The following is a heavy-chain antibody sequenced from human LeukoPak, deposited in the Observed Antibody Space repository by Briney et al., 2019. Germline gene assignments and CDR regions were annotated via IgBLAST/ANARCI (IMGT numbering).Heavy chain of an antibody. CDR3: ARGGGNFDF. CDR2: INQDGSEK. Sequence: PGGSLRLSCAASGFTFSSYWMSWVRQAPGKGLESVANINQDGSEKYYVASVKGRFTISRDNAKNSLYLQMDSLRAEDMAVYYCARGGGNFDFWGQGTLVTVSS. J-gene: IGHJ4*02. CDR1: GFTFSSYW. D-gene: IGHD1-1*01. V-gene: IGHV3-7*01.